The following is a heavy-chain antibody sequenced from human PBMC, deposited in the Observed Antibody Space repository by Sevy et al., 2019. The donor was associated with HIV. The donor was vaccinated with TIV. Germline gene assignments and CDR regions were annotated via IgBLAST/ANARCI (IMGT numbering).Heavy chain of an antibody. D-gene: IGHD2-2*01. V-gene: IGHV1-18*01. J-gene: IGHJ5*02. CDR2: ISAYNGNT. Sequence: ASVKVSCKASGYTFTSYGISWVRQAPGQGLEWMGWISAYNGNTNYAQKLQGRVTMTTDTSTSTAYMELRSLSSDDTAVHYCARVGDQLLRNNWFVPWGQGTLVTVSS. CDR1: GYTFTSYG. CDR3: ARVGDQLLRNNWFVP.